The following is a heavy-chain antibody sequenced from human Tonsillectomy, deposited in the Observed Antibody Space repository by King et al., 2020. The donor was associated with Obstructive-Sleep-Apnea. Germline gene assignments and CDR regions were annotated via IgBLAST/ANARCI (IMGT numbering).Heavy chain of an antibody. J-gene: IGHJ4*02. CDR1: GYSFTSYW. CDR3: AKGVLPAAFGSGFDY. Sequence: QLVQSGAEVKKPGESLKISCKGSGYSFTSYWIGWVRQMPGKGLEWMGIIYPGDSDTRYSPSFQGQVTIPADKSISTAYLQWSSLKASDTAMYYCAKGVLPAAFGSGFDYWGQGTLVTVSS. D-gene: IGHD2-2*01. CDR2: IYPGDSDT. V-gene: IGHV5-51*01.